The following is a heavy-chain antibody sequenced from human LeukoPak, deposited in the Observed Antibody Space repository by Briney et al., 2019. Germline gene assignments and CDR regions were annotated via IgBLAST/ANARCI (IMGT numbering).Heavy chain of an antibody. Sequence: ASVKVSCKASGYTFTGYYMHWVRPAPGQGLEWMGWINPNSGGTNYAQKFQGRVNMTRDTSISTAYMELSRLRSDDTAVYYCARVGSGWSRWFDRWGQGTLVTVSS. CDR1: GYTFTGYY. V-gene: IGHV1-2*02. J-gene: IGHJ5*02. D-gene: IGHD6-19*01. CDR3: ARVGSGWSRWFDR. CDR2: INPNSGGT.